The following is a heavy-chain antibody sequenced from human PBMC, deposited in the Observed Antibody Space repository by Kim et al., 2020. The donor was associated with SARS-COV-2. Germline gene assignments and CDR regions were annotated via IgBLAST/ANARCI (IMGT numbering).Heavy chain of an antibody. CDR2: IYYSGST. V-gene: IGHV4-59*01. D-gene: IGHD3-10*01. CDR3: ARDSGSY. CDR1: GGSISSYY. Sequence: SETLSLTCTVSGGSISSYYWSWIRQPPGKGLEWIGYIYYSGSTNYNPSLKSRVTISVDTSKNQFSLKLSSVTAADTAVYYCARDSGSYWGQGTPVTVS. J-gene: IGHJ4*02.